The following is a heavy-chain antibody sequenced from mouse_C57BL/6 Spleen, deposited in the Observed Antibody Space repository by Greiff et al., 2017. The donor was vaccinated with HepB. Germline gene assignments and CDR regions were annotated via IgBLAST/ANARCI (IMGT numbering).Heavy chain of an antibody. V-gene: IGHV5-12*01. CDR2: ISNGGGST. D-gene: IGHD2-4*01. CDR3: ARRGVYYDYDGSYWYFDV. Sequence: EVHLVESGGGLVQPGGSLKLSCAASGFTFSDYYMYWVRQTPEKRLEWVAYISNGGGSTYYPDTVKGRFTISRDNAKNTLYLQMSRLKSEDTAMYYCARRGVYYDYDGSYWYFDVWGTGTTVTVSS. J-gene: IGHJ1*03. CDR1: GFTFSDYY.